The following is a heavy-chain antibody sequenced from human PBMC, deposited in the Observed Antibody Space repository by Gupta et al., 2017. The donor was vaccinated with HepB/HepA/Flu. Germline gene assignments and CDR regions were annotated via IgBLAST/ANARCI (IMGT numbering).Heavy chain of an antibody. V-gene: IGHV3-23*01. D-gene: IGHD1-26*01. Sequence: EVQLLESGGGLVQPGGSLRLSCAASGFTFSSYAMSWVRQAPGKGLEWVSAISGSGGSTYYADSVKGRVTISRDNSKNTLYLQMNSLRAEDTAVYYCAKDRDSGSYYVVLYGMDVWGQGTTVTVSS. CDR2: ISGSGGST. CDR1: GFTFSSYA. J-gene: IGHJ6*02. CDR3: AKDRDSGSYYVVLYGMDV.